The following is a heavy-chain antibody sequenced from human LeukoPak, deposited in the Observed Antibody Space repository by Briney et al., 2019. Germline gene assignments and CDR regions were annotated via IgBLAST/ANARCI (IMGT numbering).Heavy chain of an antibody. CDR1: GFPFSDYV. Sequence: GGSLRLSCAASGFPFSDYVMHWVRQAPGKGLEWVAVIRYDGNNKYYADSVKGRFTISRDNSKNTLSLQMHSLRLEDAAVYFCARAPVTSCRGAYCYPFDYWGQGTQVTVSS. D-gene: IGHD2-21*01. V-gene: IGHV3-33*01. J-gene: IGHJ4*02. CDR2: IRYDGNNK. CDR3: ARAPVTSCRGAYCYPFDY.